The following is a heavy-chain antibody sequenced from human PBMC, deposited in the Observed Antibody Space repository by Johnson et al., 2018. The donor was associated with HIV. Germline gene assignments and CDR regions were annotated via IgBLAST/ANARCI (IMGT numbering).Heavy chain of an antibody. CDR3: ARDSGSYQGAFDI. J-gene: IGHJ3*02. CDR2: IGWNGLTI. D-gene: IGHD1-26*01. CDR1: GFTFSSYA. Sequence: QVLLVESGGGVVQPGRSLRLSCAASGFTFSSYAMHWVRQAPGKGLEWVAGIGWNGLTIGYVDSVKGRFTISRDNAKNSLYLQMNSLRAEDTAVYYCARDSGSYQGAFDIWGQGTMVTVSS. V-gene: IGHV3-30-3*01.